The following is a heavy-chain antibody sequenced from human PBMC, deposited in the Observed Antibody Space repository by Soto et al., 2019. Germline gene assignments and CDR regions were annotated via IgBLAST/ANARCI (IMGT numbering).Heavy chain of an antibody. CDR2: IHYTGNG. V-gene: IGHV4-39*01. CDR3: ARQIYYERSEVDWFDP. Sequence: KTSETLSLTCTVSGGSISSGGHYWGWIRQSPEKGLEWIGSIHYTGNGYYNPSLKSRVTISVDTSNNQLSLTLSSVTAVDTSVYYCARQIYYERSEVDWFDPWGQGTLVTVS. J-gene: IGHJ5*02. D-gene: IGHD3-22*01. CDR1: GGSISSGGHY.